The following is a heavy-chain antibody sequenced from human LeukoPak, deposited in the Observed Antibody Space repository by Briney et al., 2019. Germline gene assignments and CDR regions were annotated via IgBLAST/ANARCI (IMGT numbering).Heavy chain of an antibody. CDR1: GGSITTGYHH. J-gene: IGHJ4*02. CDR2: IHTSGSI. CDR3: ARNGHLGASSGDYYYFDF. V-gene: IGHV4-61*02. D-gene: IGHD4-17*01. Sequence: PSETLSLTCTVSGGSITTGYHHWSWIRQPAWKGLEWIGRIHTSGSINYDPSLKSRVTISLDTSKNQFSLKLSSVTAADTAVYYCARNGHLGASSGDYYYFDFWGLGTLVTVSS.